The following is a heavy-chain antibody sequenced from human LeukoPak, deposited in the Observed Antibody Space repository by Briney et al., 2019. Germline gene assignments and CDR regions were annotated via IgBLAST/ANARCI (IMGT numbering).Heavy chain of an antibody. D-gene: IGHD6-6*01. Sequence: SETLSLTCTVSGGSISSGDYYWSWIRQPPGKGLEWIGEINHSGSTNYNPSLKSRVTISVDTSKNQFSLKLSSVTAADTAVYYCARGGVPKLKASYSSSSRRLDYWGQGTLVTVSS. V-gene: IGHV4-39*07. J-gene: IGHJ4*02. CDR2: INHSGST. CDR1: GGSISSGDYY. CDR3: ARGGVPKLKASYSSSSRRLDY.